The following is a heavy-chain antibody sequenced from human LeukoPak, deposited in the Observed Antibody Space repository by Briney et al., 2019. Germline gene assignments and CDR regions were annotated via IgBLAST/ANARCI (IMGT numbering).Heavy chain of an antibody. J-gene: IGHJ4*02. CDR3: ATTAGADYCSSTSCYDY. V-gene: IGHV1-24*01. Sequence: SVKVSCKVSGYTLTELSMHWVRQAPGKGLEWMGGFDPEDGETIYAQKFQGRVTMTEDTSTDTAYMELSSLRSEDTAVYYCATTAGADYCSSTSCYDYWGQGTLVTVSS. D-gene: IGHD2-2*01. CDR1: GYTLTELS. CDR2: FDPEDGET.